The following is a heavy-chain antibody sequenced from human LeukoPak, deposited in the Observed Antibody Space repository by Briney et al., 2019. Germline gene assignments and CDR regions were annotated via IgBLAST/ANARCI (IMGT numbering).Heavy chain of an antibody. Sequence: PSETLSLTCSVSGGSISSHYWSWIRQPPGKGLEWIGYIYYSGSTKYNPSLKSRVTITVDTSKNQFSLKLSSVTAADTAVYYCARGGTTVTPGLLWFDPWGQGTLVTVSS. D-gene: IGHD4-17*01. J-gene: IGHJ5*02. V-gene: IGHV4-59*11. CDR2: IYYSGST. CDR1: GGSISSHY. CDR3: ARGGTTVTPGLLWFDP.